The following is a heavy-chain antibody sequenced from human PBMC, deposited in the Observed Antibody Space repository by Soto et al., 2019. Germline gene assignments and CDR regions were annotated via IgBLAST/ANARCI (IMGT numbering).Heavy chain of an antibody. Sequence: PGGSLRLSCAASGFTFSTHAMHWFRQAPGKGLECVAIVSFDGSNKYYADSVKGRFTISRDNSKNTLYLQMSGLTPEDTAVYYCARDQTGITTTGGGRIDHWGQGTLVTVSS. V-gene: IGHV3-30-3*01. CDR1: GFTFSTHA. D-gene: IGHD1-20*01. CDR3: ARDQTGITTTGGGRIDH. J-gene: IGHJ4*01. CDR2: VSFDGSNK.